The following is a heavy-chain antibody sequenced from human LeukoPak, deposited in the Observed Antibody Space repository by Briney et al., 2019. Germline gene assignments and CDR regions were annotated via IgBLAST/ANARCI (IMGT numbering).Heavy chain of an antibody. CDR3: AREAAVSGPSYFDF. Sequence: GRSLRLSCAASGFTFPIYAIHWVRQAPGKGLEGVAVISYDGSNKYYADSVKGRFTISRDNSKNTLYLQMNSLRAEDTAVYYCAREAAVSGPSYFDFWGQGTLVTVSS. D-gene: IGHD6-19*01. V-gene: IGHV3-30-3*01. CDR1: GFTFPIYA. J-gene: IGHJ4*02. CDR2: ISYDGSNK.